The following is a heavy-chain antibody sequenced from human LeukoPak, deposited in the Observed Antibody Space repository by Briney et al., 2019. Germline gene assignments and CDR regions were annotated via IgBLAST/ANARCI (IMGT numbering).Heavy chain of an antibody. D-gene: IGHD1-26*01. CDR2: INPNSGGT. CDR1: GYTFTGYY. V-gene: IGHV1-2*02. Sequence: ASVKVSRKASGYTFTGYYMHWVRQAPGQGLEWMGWINPNSGGTNYAQKFQGRVTMTRDTSISTAYMELSRLRSDDTAVYYCARDQSGYSGRYNWFDPWGQGTLVTVSS. J-gene: IGHJ5*02. CDR3: ARDQSGYSGRYNWFDP.